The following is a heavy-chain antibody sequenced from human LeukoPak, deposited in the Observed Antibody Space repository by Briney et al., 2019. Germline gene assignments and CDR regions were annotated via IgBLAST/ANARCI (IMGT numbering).Heavy chain of an antibody. D-gene: IGHD2-2*01. CDR2: INSDGSST. CDR1: GFTFSTYW. V-gene: IGHV3-74*01. Sequence: GGSLRLSCAASGFTFSTYWMHWVRQTPGEGLVWVSLINSDGSSTNYADSVKGRFTISRDNAKNTLYLQMNSLRAEDTAVYYCATDVPAATIFGYWGQGTLVTVSS. CDR3: ATDVPAATIFGY. J-gene: IGHJ4*02.